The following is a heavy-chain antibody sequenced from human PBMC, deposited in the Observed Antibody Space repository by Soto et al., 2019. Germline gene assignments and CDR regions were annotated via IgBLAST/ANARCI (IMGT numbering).Heavy chain of an antibody. V-gene: IGHV1-69*13. CDR3: ATEGYSSSWYQGYDWFDP. CDR2: IIPIFGTA. D-gene: IGHD6-13*01. CDR1: GGTFSSYA. J-gene: IGHJ5*02. Sequence: SVKVSCKASGGTFSSYAISWVRQAPGQGLEWMGGIIPIFGTANYAQKFQGRVTITADESTSTAYMELSSLRSEDTAVYYCATEGYSSSWYQGYDWFDPWGQGTLVTVSS.